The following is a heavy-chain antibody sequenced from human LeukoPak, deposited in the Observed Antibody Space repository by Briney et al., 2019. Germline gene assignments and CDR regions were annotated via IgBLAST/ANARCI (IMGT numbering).Heavy chain of an antibody. D-gene: IGHD3-10*01. V-gene: IGHV3-30-3*01. CDR2: ISYDGSNK. Sequence: GGSLRLSCAASGFTFSDYYMSWIRQAPGKGLEWVAVISYDGSNKYYADSVKGRFTISRDNSKNTLYLQMNSLRAEDTAVYYCARATGAATHYYYYGMDVWGQGTTVTVSS. CDR3: ARATGAATHYYYYGMDV. CDR1: GFTFSDYY. J-gene: IGHJ6*02.